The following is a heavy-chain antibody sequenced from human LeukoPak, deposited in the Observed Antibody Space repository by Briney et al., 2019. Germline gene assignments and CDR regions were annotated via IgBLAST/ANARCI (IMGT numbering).Heavy chain of an antibody. CDR2: ISGSGGST. Sequence: HPGGSLRLSCAASGFTFSSYAMSWVRQAPGKGLGWVSAISGSGGSTYYADSVKGRFTISRDNSKNTLYLQMNSLRAEDTAVYYCAKDFYPGSRWFDPWGQGTLVTVSS. CDR1: GFTFSSYA. D-gene: IGHD3-10*01. CDR3: AKDFYPGSRWFDP. V-gene: IGHV3-23*01. J-gene: IGHJ5*02.